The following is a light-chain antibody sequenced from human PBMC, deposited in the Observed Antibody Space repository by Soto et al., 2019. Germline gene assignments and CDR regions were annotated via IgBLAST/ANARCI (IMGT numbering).Light chain of an antibody. CDR2: EVS. V-gene: IGLV2-8*01. CDR1: SSDVGGYNY. CDR3: SSYAGSNLV. Sequence: QSALTQPPSASGSPGQSVTISCTGTSSDVGGYNYVSWYQQHPGKAPKLMIYEVSKRPSGVPDRFSGSKSGNTASLTVSRLQAEDEADYYCSSYAGSNLVFGGGTKLTVL. J-gene: IGLJ2*01.